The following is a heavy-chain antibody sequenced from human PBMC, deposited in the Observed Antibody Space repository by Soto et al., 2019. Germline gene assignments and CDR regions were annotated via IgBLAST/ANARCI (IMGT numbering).Heavy chain of an antibody. CDR3: ARNVASPGVSGSWGAFDI. Sequence: QVQLQESGPGLVKPSETLSLICTVSGGSISNYFWDWIRQPAGKGLEWIGRIFSSGSTNYNASLKSRVTMSVDTSKNQVSLKLTSMTAADTAVYYCARNVASPGVSGSWGAFDIWVQGTMVTVSS. D-gene: IGHD5-12*01. CDR2: IFSSGST. V-gene: IGHV4-4*07. CDR1: GGSISNYF. J-gene: IGHJ3*02.